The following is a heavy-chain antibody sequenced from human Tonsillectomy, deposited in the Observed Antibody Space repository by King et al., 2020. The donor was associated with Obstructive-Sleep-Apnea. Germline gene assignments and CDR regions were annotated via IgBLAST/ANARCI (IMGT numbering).Heavy chain of an antibody. V-gene: IGHV3-66*01. D-gene: IGHD3-16*01. CDR3: ARDFLDRGGYYYYGMDV. CDR1: GFTVSSNY. J-gene: IGHJ6*02. CDR2: IYSGGST. Sequence: QLVQSVGGLVQTGGSLRLSCEASGFTVSSNYMSWVRQAPGKGLEWVSVIYSGGSTYYADSVRGRFTIPSDNSKTTLDLQMNSLRAEDTAVYCCARDFLDRGGYYYYGMDVCGQGTTVTVSS.